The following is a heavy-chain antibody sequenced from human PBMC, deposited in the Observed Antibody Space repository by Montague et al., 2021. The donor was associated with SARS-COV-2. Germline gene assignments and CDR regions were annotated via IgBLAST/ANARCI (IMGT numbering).Heavy chain of an antibody. CDR1: GGSISSGGYY. Sequence: TLSLTCTVSGGSISSGGYYWSWIRQHPGTGLEWIGYIYYSGSTYSNPSLKSRVTISVDTSKNQFSLKLSSVTAADTAVYYCARVRITMIVVVDAFDIWGQGTMVTVSS. CDR3: ARVRITMIVVVDAFDI. CDR2: IYYSGST. J-gene: IGHJ3*02. D-gene: IGHD3-22*01. V-gene: IGHV4-31*03.